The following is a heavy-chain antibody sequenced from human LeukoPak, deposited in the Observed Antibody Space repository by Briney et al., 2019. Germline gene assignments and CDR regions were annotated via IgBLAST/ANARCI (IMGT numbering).Heavy chain of an antibody. CDR2: IYTSGST. Sequence: SETLSLNCTVSSGSINSYFWSWIRQPAGKGLEWIGRIYTSGSTNYNPSLKSRVTMSVDTSKNQFSLKLTSVTAADTAVYYCARGSGYDPDYYYYMDVWGKGTTVTVSS. V-gene: IGHV4-4*07. J-gene: IGHJ6*03. CDR1: SGSINSYF. CDR3: ARGSGYDPDYYYYMDV. D-gene: IGHD5-12*01.